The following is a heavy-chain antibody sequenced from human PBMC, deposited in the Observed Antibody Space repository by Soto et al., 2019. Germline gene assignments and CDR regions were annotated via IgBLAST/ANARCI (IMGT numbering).Heavy chain of an antibody. CDR2: ISSSSSYI. D-gene: IGHD2-15*01. J-gene: IGHJ2*01. Sequence: VSLRLSCAASGFTFSSYSMNWVRQAPGKGLEWVSSISSSSSYIYYADSVKGRFTISRDNAKNSLYLQMNSLRAEDTAVYYCARDPSSFNWYFDLWGRGTLVTVSS. V-gene: IGHV3-21*01. CDR3: ARDPSSFNWYFDL. CDR1: GFTFSSYS.